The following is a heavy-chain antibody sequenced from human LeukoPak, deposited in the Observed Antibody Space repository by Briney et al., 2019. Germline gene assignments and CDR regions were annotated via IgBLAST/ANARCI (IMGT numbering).Heavy chain of an antibody. CDR3: ARDGKGSGGSHDWYYFDY. Sequence: SKTLSLTCTVSGGSISSYYGSWIRQPAGKGLEWIGRIYTSGSTNYNPSLKSRVTMSVDTSKNQFSLKLSSVTAADTAVYYCARDGKGSGGSHDWYYFDYWGQGTLVTVSS. CDR2: IYTSGST. J-gene: IGHJ4*02. V-gene: IGHV4-4*07. CDR1: GGSISSYY. D-gene: IGHD2-15*01.